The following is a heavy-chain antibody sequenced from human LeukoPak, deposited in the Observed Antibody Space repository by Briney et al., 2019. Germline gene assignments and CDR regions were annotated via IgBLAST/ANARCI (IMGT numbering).Heavy chain of an antibody. D-gene: IGHD3-10*01. CDR3: ARHASYGSGSYLYYYGMDV. Sequence: SETLSLTCAVYGGSFSGYYWSWIRQPPGKGLEWIGEINHSGSTNYNPSLKSRVTISVDTSKNQFSLKLSSVTAADTAVYYCARHASYGSGSYLYYYGMDVRGQGTTVTVSS. CDR1: GGSFSGYY. V-gene: IGHV4-34*01. J-gene: IGHJ6*02. CDR2: INHSGST.